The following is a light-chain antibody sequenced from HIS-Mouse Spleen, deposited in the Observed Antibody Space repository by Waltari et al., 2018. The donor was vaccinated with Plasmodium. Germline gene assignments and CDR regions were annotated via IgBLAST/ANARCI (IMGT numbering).Light chain of an antibody. V-gene: IGKV3-15*01. J-gene: IGKJ1*01. CDR1: QSVSSN. CDR3: QQYNNWPQWT. Sequence: ELVTTQSPPTLSVSPGDRPTLSCRASQSVSSNLVWYQQKPGQAPRLLIYGASTRATGIPARFSGSGSGTEFTLTISSMQSEDFAVYYCQQYNNWPQWTFGQGTKVEIK. CDR2: GAS.